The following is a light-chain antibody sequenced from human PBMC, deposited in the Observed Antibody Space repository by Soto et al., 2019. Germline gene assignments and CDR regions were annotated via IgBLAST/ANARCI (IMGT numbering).Light chain of an antibody. J-gene: IGKJ4*01. CDR1: QSVSRNS. V-gene: IGKV3-20*01. CDR3: QQYGSSPLT. CDR2: RAS. Sequence: EIVLTQSPGTLSLSPGERATLSCRASQSVSRNSLAWSQHKPGQAPKVLIYRASSRATGIPDRFSGSGSGTDFTLTISRLEPEDFAVYYCQQYGSSPLTFGGGNKVEIK.